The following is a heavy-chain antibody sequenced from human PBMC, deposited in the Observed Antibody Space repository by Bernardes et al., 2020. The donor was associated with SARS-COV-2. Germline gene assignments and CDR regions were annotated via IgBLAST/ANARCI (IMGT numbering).Heavy chain of an antibody. V-gene: IGHV1-2*02. Sequence: ASVKVSCKASGYTFTGYYMHWVRQAPGQGLAWMGWINPNSGGTNYAQQFQGRVTMTRDTSISTAHMELSRLRSDDTAVYDCARESPSFDPWGQGALVTVPS. CDR1: GYTFTGYY. CDR3: ARESPSFDP. J-gene: IGHJ5*02. CDR2: INPNSGGT.